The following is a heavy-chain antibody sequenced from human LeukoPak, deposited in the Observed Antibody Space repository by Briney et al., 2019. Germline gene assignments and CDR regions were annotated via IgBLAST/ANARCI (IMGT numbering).Heavy chain of an antibody. J-gene: IGHJ4*02. V-gene: IGHV3-48*04. CDR3: ARLGPASSGWPESFDY. CDR1: GFTFNTYT. Sequence: PGGSLRLSCAASGFTFNTYTMNWVRQAPGKGLEWVSYISGSSGIIDYADSVRGRFTISRDNAKNSLDPQMNSLRVEDTAVYYCARLGPASSGWPESFDYWGQGTLVTVSS. CDR2: ISGSSGII. D-gene: IGHD6-19*01.